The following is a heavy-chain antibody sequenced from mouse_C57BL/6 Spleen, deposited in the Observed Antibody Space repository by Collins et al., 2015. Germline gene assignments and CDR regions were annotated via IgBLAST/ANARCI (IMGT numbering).Heavy chain of an antibody. J-gene: IGHJ4*01. Sequence: QIQLVQSGPELKKPGETVKISCKASGYTFTDYSMHWVKQAPGKGLKWMGWINTETGEPTYADDFKGRFAFSLETSASTAYLQINNLKNEDTATYFCARGGNYGYAMDYWGQGTSVTVSS. D-gene: IGHD2-1*01. CDR1: GYTFTDYS. V-gene: IGHV9-2-1*01. CDR3: ARGGNYGYAMDY. CDR2: INTETGEP.